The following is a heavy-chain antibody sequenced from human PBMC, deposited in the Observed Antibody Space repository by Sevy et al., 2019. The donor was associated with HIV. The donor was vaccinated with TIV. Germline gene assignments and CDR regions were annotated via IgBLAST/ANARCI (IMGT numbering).Heavy chain of an antibody. CDR3: ARRQQLVDSYYYYGMDV. D-gene: IGHD6-13*01. Sequence: GGSLRLSYAASGFTFSSYSMNWVRQAPGKGLEWVSYISSSSSTIYYADSVKGRFTISRDNAKNSLYLQMNSLRDEDTAVYYCARRQQLVDSYYYYGMDVWGQGTTVTVSS. V-gene: IGHV3-48*02. CDR1: GFTFSSYS. CDR2: ISSSSSTI. J-gene: IGHJ6*02.